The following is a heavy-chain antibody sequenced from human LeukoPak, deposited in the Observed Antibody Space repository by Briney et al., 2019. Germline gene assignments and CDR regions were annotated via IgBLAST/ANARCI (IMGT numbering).Heavy chain of an antibody. CDR3: ARDVGGSLDY. V-gene: IGHV3-7*01. CDR2: IKGDESAR. D-gene: IGHD1-26*01. J-gene: IGHJ4*02. CDR1: GFTFSTYW. Sequence: GGSLRLSCAASGFTFSTYWMAWVRQAPGKGLEWVANIKGDESARHQADSVKGRFTISRDNAKKSVNLQMSSLRGEDTAVYYCARDVGGSLDYWGQGTLVTVSS.